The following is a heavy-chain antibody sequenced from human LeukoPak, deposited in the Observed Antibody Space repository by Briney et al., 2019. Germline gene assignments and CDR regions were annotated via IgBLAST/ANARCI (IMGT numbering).Heavy chain of an antibody. CDR1: GGSFSGYY. CDR2: INHSGST. CDR3: ARGGQLAWGVYYYYYYMDV. Sequence: PSETLSLTCAVYGGSFSGYYWSWIRQPPGKGLEWIGEINHSGSTNYNPSLKSRVTISVDTSKNQFSLKLSSVTAADTAVYYCARGGQLAWGVYYYYYYMDVWGKGTTVTVSS. J-gene: IGHJ6*03. V-gene: IGHV4-34*01. D-gene: IGHD6-6*01.